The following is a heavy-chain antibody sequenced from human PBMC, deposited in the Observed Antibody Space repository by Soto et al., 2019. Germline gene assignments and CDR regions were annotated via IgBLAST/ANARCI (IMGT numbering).Heavy chain of an antibody. CDR1: GGSISSGGYS. D-gene: IGHD4-4*01. J-gene: IGHJ4*02. V-gene: IGHV4-30-2*01. CDR2: IYHSGST. CDR3: ARAMTTVTTLDY. Sequence: SETLSLTCAVSGGSISSGGYSWSWIRQPPGKGLEWIGYIYHSGSTYYNPSLKSRVTISVDKSKNQFSLKLSSVTAADTAVYYCARAMTTVTTLDYWGQGTLVTVSS.